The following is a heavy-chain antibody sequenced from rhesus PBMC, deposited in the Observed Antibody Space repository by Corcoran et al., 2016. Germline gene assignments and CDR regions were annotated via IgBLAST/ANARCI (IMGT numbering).Heavy chain of an antibody. J-gene: IGHJ4*01. CDR1: GFTFSDSY. CDR3: ARRGYSNYGNYFDY. Sequence: EVQLVESGGGLAKPGGSLRLSCAASGFTFSDSYMDWVRTAPGKGLEWVSLIRNGGGSTWCEDDVKGMFTISRENAKNTLYLQRNSLGAEDTAVYYCARRGYSNYGNYFDYWGQGVLVTVSS. V-gene: IGHV3-178*01. D-gene: IGHD4-23*01. CDR2: IRNGGGST.